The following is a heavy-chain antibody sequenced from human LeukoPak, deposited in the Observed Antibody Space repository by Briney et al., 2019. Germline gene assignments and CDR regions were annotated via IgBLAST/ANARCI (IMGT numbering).Heavy chain of an antibody. CDR3: ARVILTGTYYGMDV. V-gene: IGHV4-34*01. J-gene: IGHJ6*02. CDR1: GGSFSGYY. CDR2: INHSGST. Sequence: PSETLSLTCAVYGGSFSGYYWSWIRQPPGKGLEWIGEINHSGSTNYNPSLKSRVTISVDTSKNQFSLKLSSVTAADTAVYYCARVILTGTYYGMDVWGQGTTVTVSS. D-gene: IGHD3-9*01.